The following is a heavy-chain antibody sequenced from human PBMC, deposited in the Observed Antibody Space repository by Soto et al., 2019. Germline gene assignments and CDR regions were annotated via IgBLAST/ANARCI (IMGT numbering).Heavy chain of an antibody. D-gene: IGHD1-1*01. V-gene: IGHV3-30-3*01. CDR2: ISYDGSNK. CDR3: AIMERQDDNFDY. J-gene: IGHJ4*02. Sequence: GGSLRLSCAASGFTFSSYAMHWVRQAPGKGLEWVAVISYDGSNKYYADSVKGRFTISRDNSKNTLYLQMNSLRAEDTAVYYCAIMERQDDNFDYWGQGTLVTVSS. CDR1: GFTFSSYA.